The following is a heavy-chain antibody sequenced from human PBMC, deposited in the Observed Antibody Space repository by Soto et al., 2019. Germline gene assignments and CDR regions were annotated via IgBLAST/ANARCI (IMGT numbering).Heavy chain of an antibody. D-gene: IGHD6-19*01. V-gene: IGHV1-69*06. Sequence: SVKVSCKVSGGTFSSYAISWVRQAPGQGLEWMGGIIPIFGTANYAQKFQGRVTITADKSTSTAYMELSSLRSEDTAVYYCARDWYSSGSTISGFDPWGQGTLVTVSS. CDR1: GGTFSSYA. CDR3: ARDWYSSGSTISGFDP. J-gene: IGHJ5*02. CDR2: IIPIFGTA.